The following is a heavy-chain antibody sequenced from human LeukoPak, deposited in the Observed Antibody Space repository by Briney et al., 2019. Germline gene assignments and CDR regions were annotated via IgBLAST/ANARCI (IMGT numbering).Heavy chain of an antibody. D-gene: IGHD3-3*01. CDR3: AKIRRITIFGVVQNWFDP. CDR1: GFRFSSYA. J-gene: IGHJ5*02. CDR2: ISGSGGST. Sequence: GGSLRLSCAASGFRFSSYAMSWVRQAPGKGLEWVSAISGSGGSTYYADSVKGRFTISRDNSKNTLYLQINSLRAEDTAVYYCAKIRRITIFGVVQNWFDPWGQGTPVTVSS. V-gene: IGHV3-23*01.